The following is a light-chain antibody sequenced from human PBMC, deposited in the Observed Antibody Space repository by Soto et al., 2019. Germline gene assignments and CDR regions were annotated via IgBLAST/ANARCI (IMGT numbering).Light chain of an antibody. V-gene: IGLV2-14*04. Sequence: NSSDVGGYNYVSWYQQHPGKAPKLMIYDVSNRPSGVSDRFSGPKSGNTASLTISGLQAEDEADYYCSSYTRSSTRVFGGGTKVTVL. CDR3: SSYTRSSTRV. CDR1: SSDVGGYNY. J-gene: IGLJ2*01. CDR2: DVS.